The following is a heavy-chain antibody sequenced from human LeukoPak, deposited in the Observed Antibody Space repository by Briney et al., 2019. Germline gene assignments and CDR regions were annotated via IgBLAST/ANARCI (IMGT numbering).Heavy chain of an antibody. CDR3: ARVGDGYDAFDI. D-gene: IGHD3-16*01. CDR2: IYYTGSS. Sequence: SETLSLTCTVSGGSISSSSYCWGWIRQPPGKGLEWIGSIYYTGSSYYNPSLMSRFTISVDTSKNQFSLKMSPVTAADTAVYFCARVGDGYDAFDIWGQGTMVTVSS. J-gene: IGHJ3*02. V-gene: IGHV4-39*01. CDR1: GGSISSSSYC.